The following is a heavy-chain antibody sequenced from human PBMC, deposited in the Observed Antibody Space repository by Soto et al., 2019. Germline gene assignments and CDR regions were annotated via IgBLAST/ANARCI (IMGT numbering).Heavy chain of an antibody. CDR3: ARDNYDSSGYYEGPYNWFDP. CDR1: GYTFTSYA. Sequence: GASVKVSCKASGYTFTSYAMHWVRQAPGQRLEWMGWINAGNGNTKYSQKFQGRVTITRDTSASTDYMELSSLRSEDTAEYYSARDNYDSSGYYEGPYNWFDPWGQGTLVTVSS. CDR2: INAGNGNT. J-gene: IGHJ5*02. V-gene: IGHV1-3*01. D-gene: IGHD3-22*01.